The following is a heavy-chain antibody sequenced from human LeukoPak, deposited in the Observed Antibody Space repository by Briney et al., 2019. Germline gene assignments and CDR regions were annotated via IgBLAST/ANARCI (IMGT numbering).Heavy chain of an antibody. J-gene: IGHJ4*02. V-gene: IGHV1-69*13. CDR2: IIPIFGTA. CDR3: AGRIAVAGTSGTLDDY. D-gene: IGHD6-19*01. CDR1: GGTFSSYA. Sequence: SVKVSCKDSGGTFSSYAISWVRQAPGQGLEWMGWIIPIFGTANYAQKFQGRVTITADESTSTAYMELSSLRSEDTAVYYCAGRIAVAGTSGTLDDYWGQGTLVTVSS.